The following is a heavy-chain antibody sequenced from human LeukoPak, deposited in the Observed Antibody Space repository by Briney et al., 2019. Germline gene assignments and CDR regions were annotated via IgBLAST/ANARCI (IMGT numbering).Heavy chain of an antibody. Sequence: GGSLRLSCVASGFTFSNYVLIWVRQAPGKGLEWVSVISGSGGSTYYADSVKGRFTISRDNSKNTLFLQMNSLRAEDTAVYYCAKAPPSLSSPDNWSQGTLVTVSS. D-gene: IGHD2/OR15-2a*01. V-gene: IGHV3-23*01. CDR1: GFTFSNYV. CDR3: AKAPPSLSSPDN. CDR2: ISGSGGST. J-gene: IGHJ4*02.